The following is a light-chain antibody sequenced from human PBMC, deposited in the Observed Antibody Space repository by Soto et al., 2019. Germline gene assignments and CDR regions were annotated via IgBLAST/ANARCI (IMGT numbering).Light chain of an antibody. J-gene: IGKJ1*01. Sequence: EIVMTQSPATLSVSPGERTHLPFRASQSVNINLAWYQQKPGQAPRLLIYGASNRATGIPDRFSGSGSGTDFTLTITRLEPEDFAMYYCQRYDSLRTFGQGTKVDIK. CDR2: GAS. CDR1: QSVNIN. V-gene: IGKV3D-15*01. CDR3: QRYDSLRT.